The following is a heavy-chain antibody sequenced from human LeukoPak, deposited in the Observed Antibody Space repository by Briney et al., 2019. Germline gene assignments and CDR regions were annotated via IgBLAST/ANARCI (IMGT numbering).Heavy chain of an antibody. J-gene: IGHJ5*02. Sequence: SVKVSCKASGGTFSSYAISWVRQAPGQGLEWMGRIIPILGIANYAQKFQGRVTITADKSTSTAYMELSSLRSEDTAVYYCARGPYSSSNWFDPWGQETLVTVSS. CDR2: IIPILGIA. CDR3: ARGPYSSSNWFDP. CDR1: GGTFSSYA. D-gene: IGHD6-19*01. V-gene: IGHV1-69*04.